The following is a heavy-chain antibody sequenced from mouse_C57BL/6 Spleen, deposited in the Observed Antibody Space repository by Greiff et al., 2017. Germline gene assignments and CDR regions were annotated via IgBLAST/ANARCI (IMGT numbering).Heavy chain of an antibody. D-gene: IGHD1-1*01. J-gene: IGHJ2*01. V-gene: IGHV7-3*01. CDR3: AREPLFITGYFDY. Sequence: EVMLVESGGGLVQPGGSLSLSCAASGFTFTAYYLSWVRQPPGNALAWFGFIRNKANGYTTEYSASVKGRFTISRDNSQSILYLQMNALIAEDSATYYCAREPLFITGYFDYWCQCTTLTVYS. CDR2: IRNKANGYTT. CDR1: GFTFTAYY.